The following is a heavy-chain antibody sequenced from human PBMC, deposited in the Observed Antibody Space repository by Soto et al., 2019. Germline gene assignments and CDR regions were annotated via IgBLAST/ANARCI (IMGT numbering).Heavy chain of an antibody. CDR3: ARHNNGYYDSSGYYAAYWLDY. CDR2: IYPGDSYT. J-gene: IGHJ4*02. CDR1: GYSFPRYG. Sequence: PGESLTTSCKGSGYSFPRYGIGWLLQLPGKGLECMGIIYPGDSYTRYSPSFQGPVTISSDKSISTAYLQWSSLKSSDTAMYYCARHNNGYYDSSGYYAAYWLDYWGQGTLDTVS. D-gene: IGHD3-22*01. V-gene: IGHV5-51*01.